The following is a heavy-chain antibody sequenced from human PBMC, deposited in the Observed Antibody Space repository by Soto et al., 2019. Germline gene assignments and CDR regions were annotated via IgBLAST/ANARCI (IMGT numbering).Heavy chain of an antibody. V-gene: IGHV1-46*01. CDR1: GYTFTSYY. CDR3: ALNAFDF. Sequence: ASVKVSFKASGYTFTSYYMHLVRQAPGQGLEKKGIINPSDGDTSYAQKIQSRDTMTRDTATTTVYMEKSSLRSEDTAVYYCALNAFDFWGQGTMVTVSS. J-gene: IGHJ3*01. CDR2: INPSDGDT.